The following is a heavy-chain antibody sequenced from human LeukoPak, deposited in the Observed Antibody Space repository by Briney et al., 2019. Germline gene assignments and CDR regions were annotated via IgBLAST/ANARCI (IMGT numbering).Heavy chain of an antibody. V-gene: IGHV3-48*01. Sequence: PGGSLRLSCAASGFTFSSYSMNWVRQAPGKGLEWVSYISSSSSTIYYADSVKGRFTVSRDNSKNTLYLQTDSLRTEDTAVYYCVKDLSGAWSFDFWGQGTLVTVSS. CDR3: VKDLSGAWSFDF. CDR2: ISSSSSTI. J-gene: IGHJ4*02. D-gene: IGHD6-19*01. CDR1: GFTFSSYS.